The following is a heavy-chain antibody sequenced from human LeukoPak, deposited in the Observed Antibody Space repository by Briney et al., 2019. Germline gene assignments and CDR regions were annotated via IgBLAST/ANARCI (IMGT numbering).Heavy chain of an antibody. CDR1: GGSISSYY. J-gene: IGHJ4*02. CDR2: IYYSGST. V-gene: IGHV4-59*01. D-gene: IGHD5-12*01. Sequence: SETLSLTCTVSGGSISSYYWSWIRQPPGKGLECIGYIYYSGSTNYNPSLKSRVTISVDTSKNQFSLNLSSVTGADTAVYYCARGGGYSGYDFGYWGQGTLVTVSS. CDR3: ARGGGYSGYDFGY.